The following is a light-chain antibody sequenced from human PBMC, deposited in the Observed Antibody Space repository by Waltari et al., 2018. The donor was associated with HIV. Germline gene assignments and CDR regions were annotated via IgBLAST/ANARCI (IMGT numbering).Light chain of an antibody. CDR1: SSNTGAGYD. CDR2: GNN. CDR3: QSYDSRLRAVV. V-gene: IGLV1-40*01. J-gene: IGLJ2*01. Sequence: QSVLTQPPSVSGAPGQRVTISCTGSSSNTGAGYDVHWYQQLPGTAPKLLIYGNNNRPSGVPDRFSGYKSGTSGSLAITGLQAEDEADYFCQSYDSRLRAVVFGGGTKLTVL.